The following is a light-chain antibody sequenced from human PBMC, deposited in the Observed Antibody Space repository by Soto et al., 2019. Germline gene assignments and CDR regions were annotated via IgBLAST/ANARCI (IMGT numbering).Light chain of an antibody. Sequence: ELVWTQSPGTLSLSPGERATLSCRASQSVSSTYLAWYQKKPGQAPRLLIYGASSRATGIPDRFSGSGSGTDFNLTISRLETEDFAVYYCQQFGSSPRTFGQGTKVDIK. CDR3: QQFGSSPRT. J-gene: IGKJ1*01. CDR2: GAS. V-gene: IGKV3-20*01. CDR1: QSVSSTY.